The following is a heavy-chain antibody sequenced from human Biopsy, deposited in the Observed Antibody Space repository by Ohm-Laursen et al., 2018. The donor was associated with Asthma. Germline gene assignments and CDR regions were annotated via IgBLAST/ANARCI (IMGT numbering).Heavy chain of an antibody. Sequence: GASVKVSCKASGYTVTRYAINWVRQAPGQGLEWMGWINAGDGNTKYSQKFQGRVTITRDTSASTAYMDLRSLRSEDTAMYYCARTYYDFLTGQVNDAFDMWGQGTMVTVSS. CDR3: ARTYYDFLTGQVNDAFDM. V-gene: IGHV1-3*01. J-gene: IGHJ3*02. D-gene: IGHD3-9*01. CDR2: INAGDGNT. CDR1: GYTVTRYA.